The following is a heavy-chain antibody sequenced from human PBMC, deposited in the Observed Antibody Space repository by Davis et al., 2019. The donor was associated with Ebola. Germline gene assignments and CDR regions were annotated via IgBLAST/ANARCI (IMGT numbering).Heavy chain of an antibody. Sequence: GESLKISCVASGFTFSSYTMNWVRQAPGKGLEWVANIKQDGSEKYYVDSVKGRFTISRDNSKNTLYLQMNSLRAEDTAVYYCARDLSIVGATWYYGMDVWGKGTTVTVSS. D-gene: IGHD1-26*01. CDR1: GFTFSSYT. CDR3: ARDLSIVGATWYYGMDV. V-gene: IGHV3-7*01. CDR2: IKQDGSEK. J-gene: IGHJ6*04.